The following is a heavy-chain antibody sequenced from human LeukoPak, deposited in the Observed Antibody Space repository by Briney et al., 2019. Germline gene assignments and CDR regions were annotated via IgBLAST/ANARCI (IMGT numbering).Heavy chain of an antibody. CDR3: AKDKGRRYSSGWYYFDY. J-gene: IGHJ4*02. D-gene: IGHD6-19*01. CDR2: ISWNSGSI. CDR1: GFTFDDYA. Sequence: GGSLRLSCAASGFTFDDYAMHWARQAPGKGLEWVSGISWNSGSIGYADSVKGRFTISRDNAKNSLYLQMNSLRAEDTALYYCAKDKGRRYSSGWYYFDYWGQGTLVTVSS. V-gene: IGHV3-9*01.